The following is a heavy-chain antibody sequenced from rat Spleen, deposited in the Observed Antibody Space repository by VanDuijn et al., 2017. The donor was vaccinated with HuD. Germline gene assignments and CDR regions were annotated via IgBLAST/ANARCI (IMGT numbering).Heavy chain of an antibody. J-gene: IGHJ4*01. V-gene: IGHV5-7*01. D-gene: IGHD4-3*01. CDR1: GFTFSDYN. CDR2: ISYDGSST. Sequence: EVQLVESGGGLVQPGRSLKLSCAASGFTFSDYNMAWVRQAPKKGLEWVATISYDGSSTYYRDSVKGRFTISRDNAKSTLYLQMDSLRSEDTATYYCARHGWGYGVMDAWGQRASVTVSS. CDR3: ARHGWGYGVMDA.